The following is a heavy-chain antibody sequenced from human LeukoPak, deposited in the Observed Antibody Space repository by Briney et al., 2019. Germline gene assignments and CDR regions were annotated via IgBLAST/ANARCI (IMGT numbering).Heavy chain of an antibody. CDR1: GGTFSSYA. J-gene: IGHJ3*02. D-gene: IGHD3-22*01. CDR2: ISGSDGST. Sequence: SCKASGGTFSSYAMSWVRQAPGKGLEWVSAISGSDGSTYYADSVKGRFTISRDDSKNTLYLQMNSLRAEDTAVYYCAKDYDSSGYPNAFDIWGQGTMVTVSS. CDR3: AKDYDSSGYPNAFDI. V-gene: IGHV3-23*01.